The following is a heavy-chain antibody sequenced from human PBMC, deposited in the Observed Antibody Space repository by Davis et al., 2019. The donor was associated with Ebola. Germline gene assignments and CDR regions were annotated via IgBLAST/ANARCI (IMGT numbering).Heavy chain of an antibody. Sequence: SVKVSCKASGGTFSSYAISWVRQAPGQGLECMGRIIPILGIANYAQKFQGRVTITADKSTSTAYMELRSLRSDDTAVYYCARVRYRRLLSGDYWGQGTLVTVSS. CDR3: ARVRYRRLLSGDY. D-gene: IGHD1-26*01. CDR1: GGTFSSYA. CDR2: IIPILGIA. V-gene: IGHV1-69*04. J-gene: IGHJ4*02.